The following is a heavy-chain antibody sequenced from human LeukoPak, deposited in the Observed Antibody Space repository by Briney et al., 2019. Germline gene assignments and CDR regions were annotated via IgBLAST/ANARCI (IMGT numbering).Heavy chain of an antibody. D-gene: IGHD3-22*01. V-gene: IGHV3-21*01. CDR1: GFTFSSNT. J-gene: IGHJ1*01. Sequence: GGSLRLSCAASGFTFSSNTMNWVRQAPGKGLEWVSSVSSSSSYMNYADSVRGRFTISRDNAKNSLYLQMNSLRAEDTAVYYCASEDYYDSSAYYYRNFQHWGQGTLVTVSS. CDR2: VSSSSSYM. CDR3: ASEDYYDSSAYYYRNFQH.